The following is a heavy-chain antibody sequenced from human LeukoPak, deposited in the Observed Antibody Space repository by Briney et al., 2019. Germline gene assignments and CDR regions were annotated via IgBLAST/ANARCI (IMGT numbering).Heavy chain of an antibody. Sequence: PGGSLRLSCAASGFTFSSYAMGWVRQAPGKGLEWVSAISGSGGSTYYADSVKGRFTISRDNSKNTLYLQMNSLGAEDTAVYYCAKVRASYGDYWGQGTLVTVSS. D-gene: IGHD3-10*01. V-gene: IGHV3-23*01. J-gene: IGHJ4*02. CDR2: ISGSGGST. CDR1: GFTFSSYA. CDR3: AKVRASYGDY.